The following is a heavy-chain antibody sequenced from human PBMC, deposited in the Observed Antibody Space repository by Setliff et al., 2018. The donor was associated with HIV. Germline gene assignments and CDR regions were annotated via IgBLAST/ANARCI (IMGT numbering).Heavy chain of an antibody. CDR3: VRAGRPFRGAMTGLTYDF. Sequence: PGGSLRLSCVASGFNFEDYGMAWFRQTAGKGLEWVSAITWSGDRADYADSVKGRFTISRDNAKDSLYLQMRGLRLEDTAIYYCVRAGRPFRGAMTGLTYDFWDQGALVTVSS. D-gene: IGHD3-16*01. CDR1: GFNFEDYG. CDR2: ITWSGDRA. V-gene: IGHV3-20*04. J-gene: IGHJ4*02.